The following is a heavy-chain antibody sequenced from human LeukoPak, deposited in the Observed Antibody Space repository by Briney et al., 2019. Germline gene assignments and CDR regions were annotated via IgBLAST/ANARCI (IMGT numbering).Heavy chain of an antibody. Sequence: SETLSLTCTVSGGSISSSSYYWGWIRQPPGKGLEWIGSIYYSGSTYYNPSLKSRVTISVDTSKNQFSLKLSSVTAVDTAVYYCASVRGGWYNWFDPWGQGTLVTVSS. V-gene: IGHV4-39*01. J-gene: IGHJ5*02. D-gene: IGHD6-19*01. CDR3: ASVRGGWYNWFDP. CDR1: GGSISSSSYY. CDR2: IYYSGST.